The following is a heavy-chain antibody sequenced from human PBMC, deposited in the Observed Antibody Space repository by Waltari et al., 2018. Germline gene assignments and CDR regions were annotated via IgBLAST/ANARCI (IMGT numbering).Heavy chain of an antibody. J-gene: IGHJ4*02. V-gene: IGHV3-48*03. Sequence: EVQVVESGGGLVQPGGSLRPSCAASGFTFSNFEMNWVRQAPGKGLEWVSYISSRGDIIYYADFVKGRFTISRDNAKNSLSLQMNSLRVDDTAVYYCARDIGFWGQGTLVTVSS. CDR2: ISSRGDII. CDR1: GFTFSNFE. CDR3: ARDIGF.